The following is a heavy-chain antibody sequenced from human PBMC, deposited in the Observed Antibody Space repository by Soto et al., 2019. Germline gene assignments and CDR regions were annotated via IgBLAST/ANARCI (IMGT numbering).Heavy chain of an antibody. D-gene: IGHD1-26*01. V-gene: IGHV4-30-2*01. Sequence: SETLSLTWAVAGGSSSSRGCSWSWIRQPPGKGLEWIGYIYHSGSTYYNPSLKSRVTISVDRSKNQFSLKLSSVTAADTAVYYCAAGGGLLRYYWGQGTLVTVSS. J-gene: IGHJ4*02. CDR2: IYHSGST. CDR3: AAGGGLLRYY. CDR1: GGSSSSRGCS.